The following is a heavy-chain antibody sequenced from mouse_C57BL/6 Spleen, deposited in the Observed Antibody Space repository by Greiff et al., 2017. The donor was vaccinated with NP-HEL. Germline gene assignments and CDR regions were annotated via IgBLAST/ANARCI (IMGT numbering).Heavy chain of an antibody. CDR3: AREGDYGSSYDWFAY. Sequence: QVQLQQPGAELVRPGSSVKLSCKASGYTFTSYWMDWVKQRPGQGLEWIGNIYPSDSEPPNNPKFTDQATLTVDKSSSTAYMQLSSLTSEDSAVYYCAREGDYGSSYDWFAYWGQGTLVTVSA. CDR2: IYPSDSEP. J-gene: IGHJ3*01. D-gene: IGHD1-1*01. V-gene: IGHV1-61*01. CDR1: GYTFTSYW.